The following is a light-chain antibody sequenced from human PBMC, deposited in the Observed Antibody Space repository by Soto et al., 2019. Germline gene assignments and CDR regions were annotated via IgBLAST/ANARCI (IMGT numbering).Light chain of an antibody. Sequence: QSVLTQPPSASGTPGQRVTISCSGSSSHIGSNPVNWYRQLPGTAPKLLIYSNNQRPSGVPDRFSGSKSGTSASLAISGLQSEDEADYYCAAWDDSLRGVMFGGGTKLTVL. CDR1: SSHIGSNP. V-gene: IGLV1-44*01. J-gene: IGLJ3*02. CDR2: SNN. CDR3: AAWDDSLRGVM.